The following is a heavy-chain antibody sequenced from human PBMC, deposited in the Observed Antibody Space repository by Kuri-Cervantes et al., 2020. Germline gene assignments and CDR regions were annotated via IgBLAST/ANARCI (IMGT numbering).Heavy chain of an antibody. Sequence: GESLKISCAASGFTFSSYALSWVRQAPGKGLGWVPGISGSGGSTYYADSVKGRFTISRDNSKNTLYLQMNSLRAEDTAVYYCARVRGVDYFDYWGQGTLVTVSS. D-gene: IGHD3-10*01. J-gene: IGHJ4*02. CDR1: GFTFSSYA. CDR3: ARVRGVDYFDY. CDR2: ISGSGGST. V-gene: IGHV3-23*01.